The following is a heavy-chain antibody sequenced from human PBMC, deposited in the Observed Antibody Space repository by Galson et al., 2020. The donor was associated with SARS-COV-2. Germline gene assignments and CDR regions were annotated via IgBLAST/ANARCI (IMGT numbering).Heavy chain of an antibody. CDR2: ISADNGGT. Sequence: ASVKVSCKASGYTFTIYGISWVRQAPGQGLEWMGWISADNGGTKFARKFQGRVTMTTDTSTNTAYMELRSLRSDDTAVYYCARGDCGTSSGYTPLENWGQGTLVTVSS. V-gene: IGHV1-18*01. J-gene: IGHJ4*02. CDR1: GYTFTIYG. D-gene: IGHD3-22*01. CDR3: ARGDCGTSSGYTPLEN.